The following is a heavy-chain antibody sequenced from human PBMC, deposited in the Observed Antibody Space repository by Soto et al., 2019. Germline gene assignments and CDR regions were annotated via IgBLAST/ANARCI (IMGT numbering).Heavy chain of an antibody. Sequence: YGPTLVNPKQTLTLTCSFSGFSLIGSGMRVSWLRQPPGKALEWLTRIDWDDDEFYSTSLRSRLTISKDTSKNQVVLTMTNMAPVDTATYYCAHTLAGYKSAYDYYYGMDVWGQGTTVTVSS. J-gene: IGHJ6*02. D-gene: IGHD5-18*01. CDR2: IDWDDDE. V-gene: IGHV2-70*04. CDR3: AHTLAGYKSAYDYYYGMDV. CDR1: GFSLIGSGMR.